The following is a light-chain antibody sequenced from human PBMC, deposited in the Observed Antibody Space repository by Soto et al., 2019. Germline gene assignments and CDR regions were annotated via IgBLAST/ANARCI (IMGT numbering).Light chain of an antibody. V-gene: IGKV3-20*01. J-gene: IGKJ2*01. CDR3: QQYGSSPPNT. CDR1: QSVSSSY. CDR2: GAS. Sequence: EIVLTQSPGTLSLSPGERATLSCRASQSVSSSYLAWYQQRPRQAPRLLIYGASSRATGIPDSFSGSGSGTDFTLTISRLEPEDFAVYYCQQYGSSPPNTFGQGTKLEIK.